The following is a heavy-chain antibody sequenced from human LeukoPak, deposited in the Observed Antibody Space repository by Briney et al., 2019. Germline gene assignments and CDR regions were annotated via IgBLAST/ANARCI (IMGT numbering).Heavy chain of an antibody. CDR1: GGSISSSSYY. Sequence: PSETLSLTYTVSGGSISSSSYYWGWIRQPPGKGLEWIGSIYYSGSTYYNPSLKSRVTISVDTSKNQFSLKLSSVTAADTAVYYCARRYWLDYWGQGTLVTVSS. CDR2: IYYSGST. V-gene: IGHV4-39*07. D-gene: IGHD1-26*01. CDR3: ARRYWLDY. J-gene: IGHJ4*02.